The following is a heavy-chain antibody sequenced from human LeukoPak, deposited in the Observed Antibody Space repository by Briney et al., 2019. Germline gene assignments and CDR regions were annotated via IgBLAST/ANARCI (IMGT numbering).Heavy chain of an antibody. D-gene: IGHD3-3*01. CDR2: IYTSGST. CDR1: GGSISRGSYY. Sequence: SQTLSLTCTVSGGSISRGSYYWSWIRQPAGKGLEWIGRIYTSGSTNYNPSLKSRVTLSVDTSKNQFSLKLSSVTAADTAVYYCARDRRDDFWSGYEIFYYYYMDVWGKGTTVTVSS. V-gene: IGHV4-61*02. CDR3: ARDRRDDFWSGYEIFYYYYMDV. J-gene: IGHJ6*03.